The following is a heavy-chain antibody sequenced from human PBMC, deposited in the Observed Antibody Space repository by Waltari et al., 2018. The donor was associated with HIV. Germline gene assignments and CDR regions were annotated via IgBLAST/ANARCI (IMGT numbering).Heavy chain of an antibody. J-gene: IGHJ3*01. D-gene: IGHD3-22*01. V-gene: IGHV3-15*01. Sequence: EVQLVESGGGLVKPGGSLRLSCAASGFTFSNAWMSWVRQAPGKGLEWVGRIKSKTDGGTTDYAAPVKGRFTISRDDSKNTLYLQMNSLKTEDTAVYYCTTEETNYYDSSGYSVRGTWGQGTMVTVSS. CDR3: TTEETNYYDSSGYSVRGT. CDR2: IKSKTDGGTT. CDR1: GFTFSNAW.